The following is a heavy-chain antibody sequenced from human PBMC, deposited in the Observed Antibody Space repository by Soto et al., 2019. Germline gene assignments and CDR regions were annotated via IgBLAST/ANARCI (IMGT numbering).Heavy chain of an antibody. CDR3: ARLPLAILGPVTGIX. CDR1: GDSISSGSYN. CDR2: IYSSGMR. V-gene: IGHV4-39*01. D-gene: IGHD2-8*02. J-gene: IGHJ4*02. Sequence: SETLSLTSTVSGDSISSGSYNWGWVRQPPGKGLELIGSIYSSGMRHYNPSFHSRVTLSVDTSKSQFSLRLYSVTAADTAVYYCARLPLAILGPVTGIXWGRGTLVTLSX.